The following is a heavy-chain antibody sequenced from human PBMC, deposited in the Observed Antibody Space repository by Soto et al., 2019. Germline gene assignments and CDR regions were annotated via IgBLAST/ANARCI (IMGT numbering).Heavy chain of an antibody. CDR3: ATSYGSGSSPFDY. D-gene: IGHD3-10*01. CDR1: GDTFSFYT. V-gene: IGHV1-69*02. J-gene: IGHJ4*02. CDR2: VNPILAMS. Sequence: QVQLVQSGAEVKKPGSSVKGSCKASGDTFSFYTLNWIRQAPGQEFEWVGRVNPILAMSSSAHKFQGRVSMFADKSTCTAYIELRSLRSDDTAVYYCATSYGSGSSPFDYWGQGALVSVSS.